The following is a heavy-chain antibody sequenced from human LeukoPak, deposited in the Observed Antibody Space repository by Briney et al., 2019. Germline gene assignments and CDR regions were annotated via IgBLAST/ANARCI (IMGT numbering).Heavy chain of an antibody. V-gene: IGHV1-18*01. CDR1: GYTFTSYG. CDR2: ISAYNGNT. D-gene: IGHD2-15*01. Sequence: ASVKVSCKASGYTFTSYGISWVRQAPGQGLEWMGWISAYNGNTNYAQRLQGRVTMTTDTSTSTAYMELRSLRSDDTAVYYCASDFHSLNYCSGGSCYELGYWGQGTLVTVSS. CDR3: ASDFHSLNYCSGGSCYELGY. J-gene: IGHJ4*02.